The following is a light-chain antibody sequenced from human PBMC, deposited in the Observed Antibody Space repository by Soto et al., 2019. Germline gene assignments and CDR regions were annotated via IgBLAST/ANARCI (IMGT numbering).Light chain of an antibody. Sequence: IQLTQSPSSLSASVGDRVTVTCRASQGISTYLAWYQQEPGKAPKLLIYAASSLQSGVPSRFSGSGSGTEFTLTISSLQPEDFATYYCQQLKTYPPAFGGGTKVDNK. CDR3: QQLKTYPPA. CDR1: QGISTY. CDR2: AAS. V-gene: IGKV1-9*01. J-gene: IGKJ4*01.